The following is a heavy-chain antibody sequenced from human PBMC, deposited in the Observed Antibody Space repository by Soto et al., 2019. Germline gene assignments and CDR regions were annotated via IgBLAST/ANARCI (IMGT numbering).Heavy chain of an antibody. J-gene: IGHJ4*02. CDR1: GYTFTDCY. CDR3: ASEDCRNTNCLKGFDY. D-gene: IGHD2-15*01. Sequence: GASVKVSCKTSGYTFTDCYMHWVRQAPGQGFEWVGGINPKSGGPKYVPKFQGRVTVTRDTSTSTAYMELNRLTSDDTAVYYCASEDCRNTNCLKGFDYWGQGTLVTVSS. V-gene: IGHV1-2*02. CDR2: INPKSGGP.